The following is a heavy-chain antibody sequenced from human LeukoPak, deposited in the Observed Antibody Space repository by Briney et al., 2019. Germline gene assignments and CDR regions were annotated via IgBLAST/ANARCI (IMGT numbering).Heavy chain of an antibody. CDR2: IRYDGSNK. CDR3: ARGSRSGVVERDAFDI. J-gene: IGHJ3*02. CDR1: GFTFSSYG. D-gene: IGHD3-3*01. Sequence: GGSLRLSCAASGFTFSSYGMHWVRQAPGKGLEWVAFIRYDGSNKYYADSVKGRFTISRGNAKNSLYLQMNSLRAEDTAVYYCARGSRSGVVERDAFDIWGQGTMVTVSS. V-gene: IGHV3-30*02.